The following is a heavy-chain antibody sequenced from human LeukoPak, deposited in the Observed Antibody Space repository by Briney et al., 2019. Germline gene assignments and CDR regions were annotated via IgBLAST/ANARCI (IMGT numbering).Heavy chain of an antibody. D-gene: IGHD2/OR15-2a*01. J-gene: IGHJ4*02. CDR3: ARSNTWDAPRSY. CDR2: MNPNGGNT. V-gene: IGHV1-8*01. Sequence: GASVKVSCKASGYTFTSYDINWVRQATGQGLEWMGWMNPNGGNTGYAQKFQGRVTMTRNTSISTAYMELSSLRSEDTAVYYCARSNTWDAPRSYWGQGTLVTVSS. CDR1: GYTFTSYD.